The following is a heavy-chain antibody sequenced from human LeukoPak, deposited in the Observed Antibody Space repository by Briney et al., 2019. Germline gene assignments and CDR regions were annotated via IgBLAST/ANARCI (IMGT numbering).Heavy chain of an antibody. CDR2: MNPNSGNT. V-gene: IGHV1-8*01. D-gene: IGHD1-26*01. J-gene: IGHJ5*02. CDR3: ARGPLSGSRYNWFDP. CDR1: GHTFTSYD. Sequence: ASVKVSCKASGHTFTSYDINWVRQAAGQGLEWMGWMNPNSGNTGYAQKFQGRVTMTRNTSISTAYMELSSLRSEDTAVYYCARGPLSGSRYNWFDPWGQGTLVTVSS.